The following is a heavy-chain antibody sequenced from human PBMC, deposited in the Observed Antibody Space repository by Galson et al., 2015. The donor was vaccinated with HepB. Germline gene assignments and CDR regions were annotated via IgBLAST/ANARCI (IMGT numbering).Heavy chain of an antibody. CDR3: ARAAYDSSGYLAEYVLH. CDR2: IIPNLGIA. CDR1: GCTFSSYA. V-gene: IGHV1-69*04. J-gene: IGHJ1*01. D-gene: IGHD3-22*01. Sequence: SVKVSCKASGCTFSSYAISWVRQAPGQGLEWMGRIIPNLGIANYAQKFQGRVTITADKSTSTAYMELSSLRSEDTAVYYCARAAYDSSGYLAEYVLHWGQATLVTVSS.